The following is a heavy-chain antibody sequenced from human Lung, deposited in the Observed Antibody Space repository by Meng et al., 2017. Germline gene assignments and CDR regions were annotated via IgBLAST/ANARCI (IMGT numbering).Heavy chain of an antibody. V-gene: IGHV3-74*01. D-gene: IGHD4-17*01. CDR3: ARGGVTTDD. J-gene: IGHJ4*02. CDR1: GFTVSTHW. CDR2: ITGDGSST. Sequence: LVECGGGLFQPGGSLRLYCASSGFTVSTHWVHWVRQDPGKGLEWVSRITGDGSSTIYADSVQGRFTMSRDNAKNTLSLQMNSLRAEDTAVYYCARGGVTTDDWGQGTLVTVSS.